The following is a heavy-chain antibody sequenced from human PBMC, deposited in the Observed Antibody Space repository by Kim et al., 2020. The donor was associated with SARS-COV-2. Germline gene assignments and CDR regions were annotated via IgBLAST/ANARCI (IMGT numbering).Heavy chain of an antibody. CDR2: ISDSGLRT. J-gene: IGHJ4*02. CDR3: EASEY. CDR1: GFTFSTYA. V-gene: IGHV3-23*01. Sequence: GGSLRLSCAASGFTFSTYAMSWARQAPGKGLEWVSTISDSGLRTHYADSVKGRFTISRDNSRSTLFLQMNYLRTEDTAIYYCEASEYWGQGSLVTVSS.